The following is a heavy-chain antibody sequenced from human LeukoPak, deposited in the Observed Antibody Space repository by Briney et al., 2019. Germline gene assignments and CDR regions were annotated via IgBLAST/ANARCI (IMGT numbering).Heavy chain of an antibody. CDR2: FDPEDGET. CDR3: ATGVVRWGIAVAGTDY. V-gene: IGHV1-24*01. J-gene: IGHJ4*02. Sequence: ASVNVSCKVSVYTLTELSMHWVRQAPGKGLEWMGGFDPEDGETIYAQKFQGRVTMTEDTSTDTAYMELSSLRSEDTAVYYCATGVVRWGIAVAGTDYWGQGTLVTVSS. D-gene: IGHD6-19*01. CDR1: VYTLTELS.